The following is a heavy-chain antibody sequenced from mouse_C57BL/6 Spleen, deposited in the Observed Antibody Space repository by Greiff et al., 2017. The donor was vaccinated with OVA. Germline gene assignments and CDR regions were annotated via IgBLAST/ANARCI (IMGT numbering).Heavy chain of an antibody. CDR2: INPNNGGT. V-gene: IGHV1-26*01. Sequence: VQLQQSGPELVKPGASVKISCKASGYTFTDYYMNWVKQSHGKSLEWIGDINPNNGGTSYNQKFKGKATLTVDKSSSTAYMELRSLTSEDSAVYYCAYYYGSLHWYFDVWGTGTTVTVSS. CDR3: AYYYGSLHWYFDV. J-gene: IGHJ1*03. D-gene: IGHD1-1*01. CDR1: GYTFTDYY.